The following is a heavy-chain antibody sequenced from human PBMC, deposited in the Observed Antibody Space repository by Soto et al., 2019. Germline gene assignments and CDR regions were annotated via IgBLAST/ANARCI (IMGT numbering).Heavy chain of an antibody. D-gene: IGHD3-22*01. Sequence: SETLSLTCTVSGGSISSYYWSWIRQPPGKGLEWIGYIYYSGSTNYNPSLKSRVTISVDTSKNQFSLRLSSVTAADTAVYYWASVSYDSSGYYRDYGMDVWGQGTTVTVSS. CDR3: ASVSYDSSGYYRDYGMDV. V-gene: IGHV4-59*01. CDR1: GGSISSYY. J-gene: IGHJ6*02. CDR2: IYYSGST.